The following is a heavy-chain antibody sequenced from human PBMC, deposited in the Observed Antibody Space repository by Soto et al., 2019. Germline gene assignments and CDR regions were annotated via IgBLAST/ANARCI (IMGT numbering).Heavy chain of an antibody. CDR2: IYNSGTT. J-gene: IGHJ5*02. CDR3: AREPISTPRGVTQVDP. Sequence: QVRLQESGPGLVRPSQTLSLTCNVSGAPISSGGFYWGWIRKHPGRGPEWIGYIYNSGTTFYNPSLGSRVTMSLDAAKNHFSLELRSVTVADTAVYYCAREPISTPRGVTQVDPWGQGTQVTVSS. D-gene: IGHD3-10*01. V-gene: IGHV4-31*03. CDR1: GAPISSGGFY.